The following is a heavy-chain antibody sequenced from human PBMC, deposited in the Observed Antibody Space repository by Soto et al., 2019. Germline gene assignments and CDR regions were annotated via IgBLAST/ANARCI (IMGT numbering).Heavy chain of an antibody. D-gene: IGHD6-13*01. V-gene: IGHV5-51*01. CDR3: AAGYTTGPDAFDI. Sequence: GESLKISCEGSGYTFSTYWIGWVRQMPGKGLEWMGMIFPGDSDTKNSPSLQGQITMSVDKSDSRAYLQWRSLKASDTAMYYCAAGYTTGPDAFDIWGQGTMVTVSS. CDR2: IFPGDSDT. J-gene: IGHJ3*02. CDR1: GYTFSTYW.